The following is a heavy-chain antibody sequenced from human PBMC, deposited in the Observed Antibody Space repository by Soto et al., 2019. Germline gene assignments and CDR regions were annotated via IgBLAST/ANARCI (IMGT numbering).Heavy chain of an antibody. CDR3: ARGPYYDFWRGYSFFDS. V-gene: IGHV1-69*13. J-gene: IGHJ4*02. Sequence: SXVNFSCKGSGCTFNIYAISWVLQAPGQGLEWMGGIIPVFGTPSYAQKFRGRVTITADESTSTAYMELSGLKSEDTAVYYCARGPYYDFWRGYSFFDSWGQERLVTVYS. CDR1: GCTFNIYA. D-gene: IGHD3-3*01. CDR2: IIPVFGTP.